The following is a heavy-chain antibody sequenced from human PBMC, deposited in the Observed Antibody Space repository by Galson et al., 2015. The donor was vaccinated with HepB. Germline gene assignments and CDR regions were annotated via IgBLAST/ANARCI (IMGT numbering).Heavy chain of an antibody. V-gene: IGHV4-59*12. CDR1: GGSISSYY. Sequence: ETLSLACPVSGGSISSYYWSWIRQPPGEGLEWIGYIYYSGSTNYNPSLKSRVTISVDTSKNQFSLKLSSVTAADTAVYYCARGMGFWSGYYTVVRYFDLWGRGTLVTVSS. CDR3: ARGMGFWSGYYTVVRYFDL. J-gene: IGHJ2*01. CDR2: IYYSGST. D-gene: IGHD3-3*01.